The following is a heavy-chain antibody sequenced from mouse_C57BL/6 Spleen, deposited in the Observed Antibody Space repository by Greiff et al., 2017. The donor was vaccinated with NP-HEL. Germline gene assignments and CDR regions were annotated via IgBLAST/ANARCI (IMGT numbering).Heavy chain of an antibody. CDR3: TPYYSNSAWFAY. CDR1: GFNIKDDY. Sequence: EVKLMESGAELVRPGASVKLSCTASGFNIKDDYMHWVKQRPEQGLEWIGWIDPENGDTEYASKFQGKATITADTSSNTAYLQLSSLTSEDTAVYYCTPYYSNSAWFAYWGQGTLVTVSA. CDR2: IDPENGDT. V-gene: IGHV14-4*01. J-gene: IGHJ3*01. D-gene: IGHD2-5*01.